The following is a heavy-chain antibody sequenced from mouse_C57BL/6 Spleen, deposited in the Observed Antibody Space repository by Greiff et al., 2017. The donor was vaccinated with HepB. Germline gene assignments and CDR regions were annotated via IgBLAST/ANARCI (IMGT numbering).Heavy chain of an antibody. V-gene: IGHV3-6*01. D-gene: IGHD1-1*01. CDR3: ARDWPITTVVPY. CDR1: GYSITSGYY. J-gene: IGHJ3*01. Sequence: EVQLQESGPGLVKPSQSLSLTCSVTGYSITSGYYWNWIRQFPGNKLEWMGYISYDGSNNYNPSLKNRISITRDTSKNQFFLKLNSVTTEDTATYYCARDWPITTVVPYWGQGTLVTVSA. CDR2: ISYDGSN.